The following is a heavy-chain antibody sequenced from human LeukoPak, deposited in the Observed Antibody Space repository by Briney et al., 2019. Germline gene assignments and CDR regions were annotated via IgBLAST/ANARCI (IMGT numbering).Heavy chain of an antibody. D-gene: IGHD2-2*01. V-gene: IGHV3-23*01. Sequence: AGGSLRLSCAASGFTFSSYAMRWVRQAPGKGLERVSDISGSGGSTYYADSVKGRFTISRDNSKNTMYLKVNSLRAEDTAVYDCANPMPDGYYFYMDVWGKGTTVTVSS. CDR3: ANPMPDGYYFYMDV. CDR2: ISGSGGST. CDR1: GFTFSSYA. J-gene: IGHJ6*03.